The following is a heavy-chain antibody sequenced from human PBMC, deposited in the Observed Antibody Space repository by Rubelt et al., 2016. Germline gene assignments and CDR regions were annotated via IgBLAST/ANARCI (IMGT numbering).Heavy chain of an antibody. Sequence: GLVKPSETLSLTCTVSGGSISSYYWSWIRQPPGEGLEWIGYVHYSGSTDYNPSLKSRVTISVDTSKKQFSLKVRSVTAADTAVYYCARGIVGATRSSYYGMDGWGQGTTVTVSS. J-gene: IGHJ6*02. CDR2: VHYSGST. CDR3: ARGIVGATRSSYYGMDG. CDR1: GGSISSYY. V-gene: IGHV4-59*08. D-gene: IGHD1-26*01.